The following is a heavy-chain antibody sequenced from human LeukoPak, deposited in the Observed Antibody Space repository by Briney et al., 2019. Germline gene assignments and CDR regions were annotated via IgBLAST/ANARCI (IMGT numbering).Heavy chain of an antibody. V-gene: IGHV3-33*01. D-gene: IGHD4-17*01. CDR3: ARARSATVTLDY. J-gene: IGHJ4*02. Sequence: GGSLRLSCAASGFTFSSYGMHWVRQAPGKGLEWVAVIWYDGSNKYYADSVKGRFTISRDNSKNTLYLQMNSLRAEDTAVYYCARARSATVTLDYWGQGTLVTVSS. CDR2: IWYDGSNK. CDR1: GFTFSSYG.